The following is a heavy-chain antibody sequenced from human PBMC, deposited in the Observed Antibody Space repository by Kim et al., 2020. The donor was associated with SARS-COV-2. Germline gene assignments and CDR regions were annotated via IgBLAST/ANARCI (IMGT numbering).Heavy chain of an antibody. Sequence: SETLSLTCTVSGGSISSSSYYWGWIRQPPGKGLEWIGSIYYSGSTYYNPSLKSRVTISVDTSKNQFSLKLSSVTAADTAVYYCARKYSYAVFRPQRDWFDPWGQGTLVTVSS. D-gene: IGHD5-18*01. J-gene: IGHJ5*02. V-gene: IGHV4-39*01. CDR3: ARKYSYAVFRPQRDWFDP. CDR2: IYYSGST. CDR1: GGSISSSSYY.